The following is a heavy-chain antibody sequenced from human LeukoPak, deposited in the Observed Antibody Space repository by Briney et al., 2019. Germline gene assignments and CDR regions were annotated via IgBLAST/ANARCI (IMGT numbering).Heavy chain of an antibody. D-gene: IGHD6-19*01. V-gene: IGHV3-7*03. CDR3: ARGAQWLAGRFDY. J-gene: IGHJ4*02. Sequence: GGSLRPSCAASGFAFSSYWMSWVRQAPGKGLEWVANIRQDGSERYYVDSVKGRFTISRDDAKNSLYLQMDSLRAEDTAVYYCARGAQWLAGRFDYWGQGTLVTVSS. CDR1: GFAFSSYW. CDR2: IRQDGSER.